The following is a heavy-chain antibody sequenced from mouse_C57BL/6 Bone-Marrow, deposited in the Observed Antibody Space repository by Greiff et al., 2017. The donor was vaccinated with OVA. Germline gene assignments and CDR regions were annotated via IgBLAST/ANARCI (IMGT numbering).Heavy chain of an antibody. CDR2: IWGVGST. Sequence: VKLVESGPGLVAPSQRLSITCTVSGFSLTSYGVDWVRQSPGKGLEWLGVIWGVGSTNYNSALKSRLSISKDNSKSQVFLKMNSLQTDDTAMYYCARLSPWFAYWGQGTLVTVSA. J-gene: IGHJ3*01. CDR3: ARLSPWFAY. V-gene: IGHV2-6*01. CDR1: GFSLTSYG.